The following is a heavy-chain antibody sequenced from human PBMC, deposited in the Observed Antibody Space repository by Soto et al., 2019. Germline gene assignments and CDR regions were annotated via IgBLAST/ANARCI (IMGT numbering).Heavy chain of an antibody. J-gene: IGHJ4*02. CDR2: ISYDGSNK. V-gene: IGHV3-30*18. D-gene: IGHD6-25*01. CDR1: GFTFSSYG. CDR3: AKDRGYNSFDH. Sequence: GGSLRLSCAASGFTFSSYGMHWVRQAPGKGLEWVAVISYDGSNKYYADSVKGRFTISRDNSKNTLYLQMNSLRAEDPAVYYCAKDRGYNSFDHWGQGTLVTVSS.